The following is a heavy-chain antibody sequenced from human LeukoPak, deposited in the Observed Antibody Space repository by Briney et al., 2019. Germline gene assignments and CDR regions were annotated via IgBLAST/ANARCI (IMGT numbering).Heavy chain of an antibody. CDR1: GFTFSSYG. CDR2: ISGSGGST. Sequence: GGTLRLSCAASGFTFSSYGMSWVRQAPGKGLEWVSAISGSGGSTFYADSVKGRFTISRDNSKNTLYLQMNSLRAEDTAVYYCAKVYSAGWYPGYFDYWGQGTLVTVSS. J-gene: IGHJ4*02. D-gene: IGHD6-19*01. CDR3: AKVYSAGWYPGYFDY. V-gene: IGHV3-23*01.